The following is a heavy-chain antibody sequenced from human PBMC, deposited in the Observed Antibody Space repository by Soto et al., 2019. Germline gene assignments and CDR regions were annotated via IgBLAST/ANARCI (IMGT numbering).Heavy chain of an antibody. CDR3: ARGRGRFLEWLS. J-gene: IGHJ5*02. D-gene: IGHD3-3*01. CDR2: MNPNSGNT. Sequence: QATGQGLEWMGWMNPNSGNTGYAQKFQGRVTMTRNTSISTAYMELSSLRSEDTAVYYCARGRGRFLEWLSWGEGTLVTV. V-gene: IGHV1-8*01.